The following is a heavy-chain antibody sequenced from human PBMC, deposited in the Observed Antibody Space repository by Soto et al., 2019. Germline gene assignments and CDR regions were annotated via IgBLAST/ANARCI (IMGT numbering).Heavy chain of an antibody. Sequence: SETLSLTCTVSGDSITSGGNYWSWIRQLPGKGLEWIGYIYKSATTYYNPSFEGRVAISLDTSKSHFSLNVTSVTAADTAVYFCARGRYCLTGRCFPNWFDSWGQGTLVTVSS. CDR2: IYKSATT. V-gene: IGHV4-30-4*08. CDR3: ARGRYCLTGRCFPNWFDS. CDR1: GDSITSGGNY. J-gene: IGHJ5*01. D-gene: IGHD2-15*01.